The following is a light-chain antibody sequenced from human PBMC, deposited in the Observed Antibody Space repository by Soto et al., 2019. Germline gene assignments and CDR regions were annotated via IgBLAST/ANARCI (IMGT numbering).Light chain of an antibody. V-gene: IGKV3-15*01. CDR1: QSVTS. CDR3: QQYNNWPRT. CDR2: GAS. J-gene: IGKJ1*01. Sequence: EIVMTQSPATLSMSPGERATLSCRASQSVTSLAWYQQKPGQAPRLLIYGASTRATGIPARFSGSGSGTDFTLTISSLQSEDFAVYYCQQYNNWPRTFGQGTKVEIK.